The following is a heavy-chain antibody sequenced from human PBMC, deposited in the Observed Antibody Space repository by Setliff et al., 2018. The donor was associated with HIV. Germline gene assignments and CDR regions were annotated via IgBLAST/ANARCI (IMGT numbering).Heavy chain of an antibody. CDR1: GFIFSSYE. D-gene: IGHD6-19*01. V-gene: IGHV3-21*01. CDR2: ISSSSSYI. CDR3: ARAVHSGWYYFDY. Sequence: PRGSLRLSCAASGFIFSSYEMNWVRQAPGKGLEWVSSISSSSSYIYYADSLKGRFTISRDNAKNSLYLQMNSLRAEDTAVYYCARAVHSGWYYFDYWGQGTLVTVSS. J-gene: IGHJ4*02.